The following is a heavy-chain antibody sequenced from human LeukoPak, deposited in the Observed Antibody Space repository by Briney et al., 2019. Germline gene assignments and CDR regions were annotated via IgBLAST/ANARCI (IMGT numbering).Heavy chain of an antibody. D-gene: IGHD2-15*01. CDR1: GFTVGINY. Sequence: PGGSLRLSCAASGFTVGINYMTWVRQAPGEGLGWVSVIYRGGSTFYADSLKGRFTISRDNSKNTLYLQMNSLRAEHTAVYYCERGGGSFDSWGQGTLVTVSS. CDR2: IYRGGST. CDR3: ERGGGSFDS. J-gene: IGHJ4*02. V-gene: IGHV3-53*01.